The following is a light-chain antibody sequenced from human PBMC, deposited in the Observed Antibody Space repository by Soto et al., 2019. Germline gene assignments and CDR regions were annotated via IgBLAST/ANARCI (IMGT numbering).Light chain of an antibody. CDR3: SSFTTTDILV. Sequence: QYALTQPASVSGSLGQSITISCTGTSGDVGAYNFVSWFQHYPGKAPKIILYDVISRPSGVSNRFSGSKSGNTATLTISGLQAEDEANYYCSSFTTTDILVLGGGTKLTVL. J-gene: IGLJ3*02. CDR1: SGDVGAYNF. V-gene: IGLV2-14*03. CDR2: DVI.